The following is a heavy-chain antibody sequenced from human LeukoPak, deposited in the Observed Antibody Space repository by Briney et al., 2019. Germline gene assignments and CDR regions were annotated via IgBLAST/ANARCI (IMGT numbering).Heavy chain of an antibody. CDR1: GFTFSSYA. CDR2: ISGSGGST. CDR3: AKDRPKVYDFWSPNGMDV. J-gene: IGHJ6*02. V-gene: IGHV3-23*01. Sequence: GAPRLSCAASGFTFSSYAMSWVRQAPGKGLEWVSAISGSGGSTYYADSVKGRFTISRDNSKNTLYLQMNSLRAEDTAVYYCAKDRPKVYDFWSPNGMDVWGQGTTVTVSS. D-gene: IGHD3-3*01.